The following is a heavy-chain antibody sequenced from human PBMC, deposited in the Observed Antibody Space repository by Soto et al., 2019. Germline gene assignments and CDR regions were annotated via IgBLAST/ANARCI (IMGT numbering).Heavy chain of an antibody. J-gene: IGHJ4*01. V-gene: IGHV4-59*13. CDR2: IYYSGTT. D-gene: IGHD3-10*01. Sequence: SETLSLTCTVSGGSLSNNYWSWIRQPPGKGLEWIGYIYYSGTTNYNPSLESRVTISVDTSKNQFSLKLNSVTAADTAVYYCEIESYYGSGANVVGYWGLGTLVTVSS. CDR1: GGSLSNNY. CDR3: EIESYYGSGANVVGY.